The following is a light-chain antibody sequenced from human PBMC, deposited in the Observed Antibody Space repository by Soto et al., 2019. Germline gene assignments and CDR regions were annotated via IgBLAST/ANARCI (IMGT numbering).Light chain of an antibody. CDR3: QQRSNWPRTIT. CDR2: AAS. V-gene: IGKV1-39*01. CDR1: QSISSY. Sequence: DIQLTKSSFSLSKSXPACVTISXXXXQSISSYLNWYQQKAGKAPKLLIYAASSLQSGVPSRFSGSGSGTDFTLTISSLEPEDFAVYYCQQRSNWPRTITFGQGTRLEIK. J-gene: IGKJ5*01.